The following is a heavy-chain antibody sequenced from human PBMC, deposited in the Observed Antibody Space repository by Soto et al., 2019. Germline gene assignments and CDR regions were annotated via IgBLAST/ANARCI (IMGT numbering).Heavy chain of an antibody. V-gene: IGHV3-72*01. CDR1: GFTLRDHY. D-gene: IGHD3-22*01. CDR2: SRDKPQGYST. J-gene: IGHJ4*02. Sequence: EVQLVESGGGLVQPGGSLRLSCAGSGFTLRDHYIDWVRQAPGKGLAWVGRSRDKPQGYSTAYAASVKGRFTTSRDESKNSASLQMTSLKTEDTAVYYCVRATYFSDSSGYTRCLDYWGQGTLVTVSS. CDR3: VRATYFSDSSGYTRCLDY.